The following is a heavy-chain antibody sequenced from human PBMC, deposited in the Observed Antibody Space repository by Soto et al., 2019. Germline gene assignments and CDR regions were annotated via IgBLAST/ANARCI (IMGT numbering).Heavy chain of an antibody. CDR1: GFTFRSYA. J-gene: IGHJ4*02. CDR2: ISGGGGAT. V-gene: IGHV3-23*01. D-gene: IGHD5-18*01. Sequence: EVQLLESGGGLVQPGGSLRLSCAASGFTFRSYAMSWVRQAPGKGLEWVSVISGGGGATYYADSVKGRFTISRDNSKNTLYLQMNSLRAEDTAVYYCAKNGQYTAMAWDDYWGQGTLVTVSS. CDR3: AKNGQYTAMAWDDY.